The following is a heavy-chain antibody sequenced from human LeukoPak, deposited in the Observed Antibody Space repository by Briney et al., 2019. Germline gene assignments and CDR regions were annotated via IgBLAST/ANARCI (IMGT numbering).Heavy chain of an antibody. D-gene: IGHD3-10*01. J-gene: IGHJ4*02. CDR2: IKQDGSEK. Sequence: GGSLRLSCAASGFTFSNYWMSWVRQAPGKGLEWVANIKQDGSEKYCVDSVKGRFTISRDNAKNTLYLQMNSLRAEDTAVYYCARDGSGNDYWGQGTLVTVSS. CDR3: ARDGSGNDY. CDR1: GFTFSNYW. V-gene: IGHV3-7*01.